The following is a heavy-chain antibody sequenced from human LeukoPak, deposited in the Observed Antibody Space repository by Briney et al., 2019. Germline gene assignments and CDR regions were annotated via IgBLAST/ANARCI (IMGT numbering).Heavy chain of an antibody. V-gene: IGHV1-69*13. J-gene: IGHJ6*02. D-gene: IGHD2-15*01. Sequence: SVKVSCKASGGTFSSYAISWVRQAPGQGLEWMGGIIPIFGTANYAQKFQGRVTITADESTSTAYMELSSLRSEDTAVYYCARTCSGGSCYLDYYGMDVWGQGTTVTVSS. CDR2: IIPIFGTA. CDR3: ARTCSGGSCYLDYYGMDV. CDR1: GGTFSSYA.